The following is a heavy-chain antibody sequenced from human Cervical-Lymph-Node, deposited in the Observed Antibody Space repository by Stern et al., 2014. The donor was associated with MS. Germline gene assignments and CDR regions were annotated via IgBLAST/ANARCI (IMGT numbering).Heavy chain of an antibody. J-gene: IGHJ5*02. V-gene: IGHV5-51*01. Sequence: EVQLVESGAEVKKPGESLKISCKASGYMFASHWIGWVRQMPGKGLEWMGIIDPGDSTTIYSPSSQGQVTISVDKSTSTAYLQWSSLKASDTAMYYCARVNGGNSDWFDPWGQGTLVTVSS. D-gene: IGHD4-23*01. CDR2: IDPGDSTT. CDR3: ARVNGGNSDWFDP. CDR1: GYMFASHW.